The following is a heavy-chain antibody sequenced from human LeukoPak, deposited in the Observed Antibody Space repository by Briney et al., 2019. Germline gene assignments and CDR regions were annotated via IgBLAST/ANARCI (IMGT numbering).Heavy chain of an antibody. CDR1: GYSFTSYW. CDR2: IYPGDSDT. Sequence: GESLKISCKGSGYSFTSYWIGWVRQMPGKGLEWMGIIYPGDSDTRYSPSFQGQVTISADKSISTAYLQWSSLKASDTAMYYCARARRERIGIAARPERYYFDYWGQGTLVTVFS. V-gene: IGHV5-51*01. CDR3: ARARRERIGIAARPERYYFDY. D-gene: IGHD6-6*01. J-gene: IGHJ4*02.